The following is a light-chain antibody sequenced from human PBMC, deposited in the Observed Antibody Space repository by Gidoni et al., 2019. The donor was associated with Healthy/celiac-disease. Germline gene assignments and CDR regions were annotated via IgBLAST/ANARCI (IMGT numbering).Light chain of an antibody. V-gene: IGKV1-39*01. J-gene: IGKJ4*01. CDR2: AAS. Sequence: DIQITQSPSSLSASVGDRVTITCRASQSISSYLNWYQQKPGNAPKLLIYAASSSQSGVPSRFIGSGSGTDFTLTISSLQPDEFSTDYCQQRYSTTSLTFGGGTKVEIK. CDR1: QSISSY. CDR3: QQRYSTTSLT.